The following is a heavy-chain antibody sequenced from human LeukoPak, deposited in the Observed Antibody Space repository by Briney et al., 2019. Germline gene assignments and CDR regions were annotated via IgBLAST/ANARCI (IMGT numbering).Heavy chain of an antibody. CDR2: INHSGST. D-gene: IGHD2/OR15-2a*01. CDR3: ARDPGEYDAFDI. J-gene: IGHJ3*02. Sequence: SETLSHTCTISGASISSFYWSWIRQPPGKGLEWIGEINHSGSTNYNPSLKSRVTISVDTSKNQFSLKLSSVTAADTAVYYCARDPGEYDAFDIWGQGTMVTVSS. CDR1: GASISSFY. V-gene: IGHV4-34*01.